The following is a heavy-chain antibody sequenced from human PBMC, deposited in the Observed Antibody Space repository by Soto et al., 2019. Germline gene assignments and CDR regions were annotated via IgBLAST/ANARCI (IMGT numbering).Heavy chain of an antibody. CDR2: ISAYNGNT. D-gene: IGHD3-16*01. CDR1: GYTFTSYA. J-gene: IGHJ4*02. V-gene: IGHV1-18*01. Sequence: QVQLVQSGAEVKKPGASVKVSCKASGYTFTSYAISWVRQAPGQGLEWMGWISAYNGNTKYAQKLQGRVTMTTDTSTRTAYMELRRLRSDDTAVYNCARDHGGGVTFAWGQGTLVTVSS. CDR3: ARDHGGGVTFA.